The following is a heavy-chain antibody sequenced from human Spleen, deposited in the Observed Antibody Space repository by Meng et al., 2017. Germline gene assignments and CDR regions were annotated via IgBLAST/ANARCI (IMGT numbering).Heavy chain of an antibody. CDR2: ISSSGSTI. Sequence: GESLKISCAASGFTFSSYEMNWVRQAPGKGLEWVSYISSSGSTIYYADSVKGRFTISRDNAKNSLYLQMNSLRAEDTAVYYCARKSLIAAAGRYYFDYWGQGTLVTVSS. CDR3: ARKSLIAAAGRYYFDY. D-gene: IGHD6-13*01. CDR1: GFTFSSYE. J-gene: IGHJ4*02. V-gene: IGHV3-48*03.